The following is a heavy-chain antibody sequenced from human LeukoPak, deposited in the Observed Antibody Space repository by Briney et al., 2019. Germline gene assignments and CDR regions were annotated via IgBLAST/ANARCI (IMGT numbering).Heavy chain of an antibody. D-gene: IGHD6-13*01. CDR1: VGFISSYY. Sequence: SEALSLTCTVRVGFISSYYWRWIRQPPGKGLEWIGYIYYSGSTNYNPSLKSRVTISVDTSKNQLSLILSSVTAADTAVYYWARHGAAACIRHCDYGPQGTLVTVSS. CDR2: IYYSGST. J-gene: IGHJ4*02. V-gene: IGHV4-59*08. CDR3: ARHGAAACIRHCDY.